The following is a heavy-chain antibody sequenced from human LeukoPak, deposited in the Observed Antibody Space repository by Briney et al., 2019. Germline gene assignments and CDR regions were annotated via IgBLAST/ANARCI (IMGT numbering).Heavy chain of an antibody. D-gene: IGHD3-22*01. CDR2: IYRGGST. J-gene: IGHJ4*02. V-gene: IGHV3-53*01. CDR1: VFTVSNYY. CDR3: ARGLNTYDSSGFYLF. Sequence: SGGSLRLSCAASVFTVSNYYMSWVRQAPGKGLEGVSIIYRGGSTHYSESVKGRFTIYRDNSKNTLYLQINSLRAEDTAVYYCARGLNTYDSSGFYLFWGQGTLVTVSS.